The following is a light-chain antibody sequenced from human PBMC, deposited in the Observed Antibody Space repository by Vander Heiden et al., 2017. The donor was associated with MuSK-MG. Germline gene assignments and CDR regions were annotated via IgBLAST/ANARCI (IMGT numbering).Light chain of an antibody. V-gene: IGLV2-11*01. CDR1: SSDVGGYTN. CDR2: DVG. J-gene: IGLJ1*01. CDR3: CSYAGSYTYV. Sequence: QSALTQPGSLSGPPGRSVTISCTGTSSDVGGYTNLSWYHHHPGKAPHLMIYDVGKRPSGVPDRFSGSKSGTTASLAISGLQAEDEADYYCCSYAGSYTYVFGTGTKVTVL.